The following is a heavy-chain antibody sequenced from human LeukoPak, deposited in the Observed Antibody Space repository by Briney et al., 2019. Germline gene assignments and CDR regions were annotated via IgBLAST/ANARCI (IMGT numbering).Heavy chain of an antibody. J-gene: IGHJ6*02. V-gene: IGHV3-23*01. Sequence: GRSLRLSCAASGFTFSSYAMHWVRQAPGKGLEWVSDISGSGDSTHYVDSVKGRFTISRDNSKNTLYLQMNSLRAEDTAVYYCAKGDYYDTSGSYYKTHYYYGVDVWGQGTTVTVSS. CDR3: AKGDYYDTSGSYYKTHYYYGVDV. CDR2: ISGSGDST. D-gene: IGHD3-22*01. CDR1: GFTFSSYA.